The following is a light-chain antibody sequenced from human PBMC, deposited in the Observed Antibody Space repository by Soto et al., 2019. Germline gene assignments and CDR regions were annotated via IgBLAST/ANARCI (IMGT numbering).Light chain of an antibody. Sequence: EIFMTQSPFTLSVSPVAGATLSCTASQSVNNNVAWYQQKPGHTPRLLIYSASIGATGTPARFSGSGSGSDFTLTISSLQSEDFAVYYCQQYNKWPLTFGPGTKVDI. V-gene: IGKV3-15*01. CDR1: QSVNNN. J-gene: IGKJ3*01. CDR2: SAS. CDR3: QQYNKWPLT.